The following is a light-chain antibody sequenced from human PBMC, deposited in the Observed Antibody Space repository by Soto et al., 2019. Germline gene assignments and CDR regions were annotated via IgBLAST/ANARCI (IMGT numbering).Light chain of an antibody. Sequence: EFVWPQALSTRSLAPVKRSNVCRGASQSVSNYLAWYQEKPGQAPRLLIYDAFNRATGIPARFSGSGSGTDVTLTISSLEPEDFAVYYCHQRSSRPITVGQGTRLEI. CDR3: HQRSSRPIT. CDR1: QSVSNY. CDR2: DAF. V-gene: IGKV3-11*01. J-gene: IGKJ5*01.